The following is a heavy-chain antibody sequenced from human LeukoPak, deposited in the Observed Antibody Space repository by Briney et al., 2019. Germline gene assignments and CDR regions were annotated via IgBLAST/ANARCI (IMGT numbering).Heavy chain of an antibody. Sequence: GGSLRLSCAASGFTFSTYGMHWVRQAPGKGLEWVAVISYDGSNKYYADSVKGRFTISRDNSKNTLYLQMNSLRAEDTAVYYCASQGDDILTGPDYYYYGMDVWGQGTTVTVSS. CDR2: ISYDGSNK. J-gene: IGHJ6*02. CDR1: GFTFSTYG. D-gene: IGHD3-9*01. CDR3: ASQGDDILTGPDYYYYGMDV. V-gene: IGHV3-30*03.